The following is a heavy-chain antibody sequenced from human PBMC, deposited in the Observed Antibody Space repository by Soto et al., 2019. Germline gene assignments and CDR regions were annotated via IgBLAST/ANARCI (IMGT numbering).Heavy chain of an antibody. Sequence: PGGSLRLSCAASGFTFSSYGMRWVRQAPGKGLEWVAVISDDGSNKYYADSVKGRFTISRDNSKNTLYLQMNSLRAEDTAVYYCAKEWVYDSSGWSFDYWGQGTLVTVSS. CDR1: GFTFSSYG. D-gene: IGHD3-22*01. CDR3: AKEWVYDSSGWSFDY. CDR2: ISDDGSNK. V-gene: IGHV3-30*18. J-gene: IGHJ4*02.